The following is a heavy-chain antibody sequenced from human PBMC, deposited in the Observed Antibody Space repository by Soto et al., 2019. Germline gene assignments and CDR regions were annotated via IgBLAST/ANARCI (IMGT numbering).Heavy chain of an antibody. CDR1: GYTFTRYD. CDR2: MNPNSGNT. Sequence: QVQLVQSGAEVKKPGASVKVSCKASGYTFTRYDINWVRQATGQGLEWMGWMNPNSGNTGYAQKFQGRVTMTRNTSISTAYMELSSLRSEDTAVYYCASHLGVSREPNAFDIWGQGTMVTVSS. V-gene: IGHV1-8*01. D-gene: IGHD3-3*02. J-gene: IGHJ3*02. CDR3: ASHLGVSREPNAFDI.